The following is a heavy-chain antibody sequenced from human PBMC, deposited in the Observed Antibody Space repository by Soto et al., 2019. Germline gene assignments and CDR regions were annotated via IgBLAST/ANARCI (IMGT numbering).Heavy chain of an antibody. Sequence: QVQLVQSGAEVKKPGASVKVSCKASGYTFTNYAMHWIRQAPGQRLEWMGWINAGNGNTKYSQKFQGRVTITRDTSASTAYIELSSLRSEDTAVYYCAKIGRAVAGSPSPFDCWGQGTLVTVSS. CDR3: AKIGRAVAGSPSPFDC. CDR2: INAGNGNT. V-gene: IGHV1-3*01. J-gene: IGHJ4*02. D-gene: IGHD6-19*01. CDR1: GYTFTNYA.